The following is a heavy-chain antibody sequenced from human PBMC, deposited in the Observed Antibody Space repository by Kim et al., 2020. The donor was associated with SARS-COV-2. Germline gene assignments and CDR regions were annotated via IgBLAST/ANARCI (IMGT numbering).Heavy chain of an antibody. V-gene: IGHV5-51*01. CDR3: ARLGMVRGVIIQNYYYYGMDV. J-gene: IGHJ6*02. CDR1: GYSFASYW. CDR2: IYPGDSDT. D-gene: IGHD3-10*01. Sequence: GESLKISCKGSGYSFASYWIGWVRQMPGKGLEWMGIIYPGDSDTRYSPSFQGQVTISADKSISTAYLQWSSLKASDTAMYYCARLGMVRGVIIQNYYYYGMDVWGQGTTVTVSS.